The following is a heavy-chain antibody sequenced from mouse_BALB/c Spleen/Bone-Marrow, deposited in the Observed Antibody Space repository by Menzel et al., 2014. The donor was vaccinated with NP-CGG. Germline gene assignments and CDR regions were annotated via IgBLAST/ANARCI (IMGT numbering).Heavy chain of an antibody. CDR1: GYTFTSYT. Sequence: QVQLQQSGAELARPGASVKMSCKASGYTFTSYTMHWIKQRPGQGLEWIGYIDPSSGYSNYNQKFKDKATLTADISSSTACMQLSSLTSEDSAVYYCAPYDGYYNWYFDVWGAGTTVTVSS. D-gene: IGHD2-3*01. J-gene: IGHJ1*01. CDR2: IDPSSGYS. V-gene: IGHV1-4*01. CDR3: APYDGYYNWYFDV.